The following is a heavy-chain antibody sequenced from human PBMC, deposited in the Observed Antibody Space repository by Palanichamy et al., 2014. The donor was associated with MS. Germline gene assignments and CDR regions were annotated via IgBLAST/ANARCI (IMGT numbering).Heavy chain of an antibody. CDR2: FDPEDGET. V-gene: IGHV1-24*01. D-gene: IGHD4-23*01. Sequence: QVQLVQSGAEVKKPGASVKVSCKVSGYTLTELSMHWVRQAPGKGLEWMGGFDPEDGETIYAQKFQGRVTMTEDTSTDTAYMELSSLRSEDTAVYYCATGFPIPHTMDYGGNSPFDYWGQGTLVTVSS. J-gene: IGHJ4*02. CDR1: GYTLTELS. CDR3: ATGFPIPHTMDYGGNSPFDY.